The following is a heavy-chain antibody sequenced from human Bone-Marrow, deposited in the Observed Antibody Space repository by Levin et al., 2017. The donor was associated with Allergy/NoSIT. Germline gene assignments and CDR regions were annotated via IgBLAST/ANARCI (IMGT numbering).Heavy chain of an antibody. CDR3: ARDTWGDPDY. CDR2: ITSRTDSV. J-gene: IGHJ4*02. CDR1: GFTISNYG. Sequence: GGSLRLSCAASGFTISNYGMNWVRQAPGKGLEWLSYITSRTDSVYYADSVKGRFTVSRDIAKSSLYLQMNSLRDEDTALYYCARDTWGDPDYWGQGTLVTVSS. D-gene: IGHD1-26*01. V-gene: IGHV3-48*02.